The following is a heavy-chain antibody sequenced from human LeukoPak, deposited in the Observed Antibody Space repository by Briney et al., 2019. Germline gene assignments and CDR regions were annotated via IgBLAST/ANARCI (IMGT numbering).Heavy chain of an antibody. CDR3: ARVDDYGDYRFDY. CDR1: GGSISSYY. J-gene: IGHJ4*02. V-gene: IGHV4-59*01. Sequence: PSETLSLTCTVSGGSISSYYWSWIRQPPGKGLEWIGYIYYSGSTNYNPSLKSRVTISVDTSKNQFSLKLSSVTDADTAVYYCARVDDYGDYRFDYWGQGTLVTVSS. CDR2: IYYSGST. D-gene: IGHD4-17*01.